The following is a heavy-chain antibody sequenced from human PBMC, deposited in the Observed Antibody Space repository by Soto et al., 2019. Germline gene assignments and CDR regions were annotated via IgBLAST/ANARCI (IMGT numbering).Heavy chain of an antibody. J-gene: IGHJ5*02. CDR3: ARDIAVAGTDWFDP. V-gene: IGHV4-59*01. Sequence: SETLSLTCTVSGGSISSYYWSWIRRPPGKGLEWIGYIYYSGSTNYNPSLKSRVTISVDTSKNQFSLKLSSVTAADTAVYYCARDIAVAGTDWFDPWGQGTLVTVS. D-gene: IGHD6-19*01. CDR2: IYYSGST. CDR1: GGSISSYY.